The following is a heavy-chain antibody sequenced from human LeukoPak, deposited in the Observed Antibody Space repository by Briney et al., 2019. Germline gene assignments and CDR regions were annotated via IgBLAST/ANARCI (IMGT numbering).Heavy chain of an antibody. Sequence: GGSLRLSCAASGFTVRSNYMSWVRQAPGKGLEWVSIIYNDGGTYYADSVKGRFTISRDNSKNTLFLQMDSLRAEDTAVYFCARLYYDILTAIRNWGQGTLVTVSS. CDR1: GFTVRSNY. CDR3: ARLYYDILTAIRN. J-gene: IGHJ4*02. CDR2: IYNDGGT. V-gene: IGHV3-53*01. D-gene: IGHD3-9*01.